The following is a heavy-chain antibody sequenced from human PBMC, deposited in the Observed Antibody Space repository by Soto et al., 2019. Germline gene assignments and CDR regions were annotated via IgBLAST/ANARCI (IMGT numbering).Heavy chain of an antibody. Sequence: ASVKVSCKSSGYTFTSYSRDGVRQAPGQRREWIGLINAGSGNTKYSQKFQGRVTITRDTSASTAYMELSRLRSEDQAVYYCAETGSYMGSGNFDYRGQGTHVTVPS. CDR2: INAGSGNT. CDR3: AETGSYMGSGNFDY. D-gene: IGHD3-10*01. V-gene: IGHV1-3*01. CDR1: GYTFTSYS. J-gene: IGHJ4*02.